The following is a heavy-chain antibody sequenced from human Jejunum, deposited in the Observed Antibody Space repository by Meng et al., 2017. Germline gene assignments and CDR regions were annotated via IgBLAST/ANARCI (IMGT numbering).Heavy chain of an antibody. CDR1: GYTFTGYY. V-gene: IGHV1-2*02. CDR3: ARDLVDWQQVVPLYCDY. CDR2: INPNSGGT. D-gene: IGHD6-13*01. J-gene: IGHJ4*02. Sequence: ASVKVSCKASGYTFTGYYMHWVRQAPGQGLEWMGWINPNSGGTNSAQKFRGRVTMTRDTSITTAYMDLSKLRSDDTAVYYCARDLVDWQQVVPLYCDYWGQGTLVTVSS.